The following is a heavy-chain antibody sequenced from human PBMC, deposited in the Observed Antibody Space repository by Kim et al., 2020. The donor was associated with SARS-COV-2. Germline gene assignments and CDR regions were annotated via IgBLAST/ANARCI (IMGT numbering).Heavy chain of an antibody. D-gene: IGHD6-13*01. J-gene: IGHJ6*02. CDR1: GFTFSDYY. CDR3: ARRLAAAVVEDYYGMDV. V-gene: IGHV3-11*04. Sequence: GGSLRLSCAASGFTFSDYYMSWIRQAPGKGLEWVSYISSSGSTIYYADSVKGRFTISRDNAKNSLYLQMNSLRAEDTAVYYCARRLAAAVVEDYYGMDVWGQGTTVTVSS. CDR2: ISSSGSTI.